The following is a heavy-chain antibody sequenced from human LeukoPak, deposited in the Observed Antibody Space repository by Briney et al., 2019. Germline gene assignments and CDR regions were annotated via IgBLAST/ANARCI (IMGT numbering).Heavy chain of an antibody. D-gene: IGHD2-15*01. CDR2: INTSGST. V-gene: IGHV4-4*07. CDR3: ARTERGRSLNCSGGSCSLSVHYYYMDV. J-gene: IGHJ6*03. CDR1: GGSIKYDY. Sequence: PSETLSLTCTVSGGSIKYDYWTWIRRPAGKGLEWLGRINTSGSTHYNPSLKSRITMSLDTSKNQFSLKLSSVTAADTAVYYCARTERGRSLNCSGGSCSLSVHYYYMDVWGKGTTVTISS.